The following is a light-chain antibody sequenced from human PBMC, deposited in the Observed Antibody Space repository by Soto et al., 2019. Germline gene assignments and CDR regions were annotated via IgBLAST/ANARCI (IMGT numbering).Light chain of an antibody. J-gene: IGKJ1*01. CDR1: QSISSW. CDR3: QQYNSYSPWT. CDR2: DAS. V-gene: IGKV1-5*01. Sequence: DIQMTQSPSTLAASVGDRVTITCRASQSISSWLAWYQQKPGKAPKLLIYDASSLESGVPSRSSGSGSGTEFTLTISSLQHDDFANYYCQQYNSYSPWTFGQGTKVDIK.